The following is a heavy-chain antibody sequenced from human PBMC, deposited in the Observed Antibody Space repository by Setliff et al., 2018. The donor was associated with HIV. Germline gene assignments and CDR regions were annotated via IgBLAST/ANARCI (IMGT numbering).Heavy chain of an antibody. CDR3: TTIQKLTTPVDY. Sequence: PGGSLRLSCAASGFTFSSYGMHWVRQAPGKGLEWVGRIKSKTDGGTTDYAAPVKGRFTISRDDSKNTLYLQMNSLKTEDTAVYYCTTIQKLTTPVDYWGQGTLVTVS. D-gene: IGHD4-17*01. J-gene: IGHJ4*02. V-gene: IGHV3-15*01. CDR1: GFTFSSYG. CDR2: IKSKTDGGTT.